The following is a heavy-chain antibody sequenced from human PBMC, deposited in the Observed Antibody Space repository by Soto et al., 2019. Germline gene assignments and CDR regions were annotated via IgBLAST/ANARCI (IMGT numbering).Heavy chain of an antibody. J-gene: IGHJ6*02. CDR2: IYYSGST. CDR1: GGSISSFY. V-gene: IGHV4-59*01. Sequence: SETLSLTCFVSGGSISSFYWSWIRQPPGKGLEWIGHIYYSGSTNYNPSLKSRVTISVDRSKNQFSLKLSSVTAADTAVYYCARTPYYHYYGMDVWGRGTTVTVSS. CDR3: ARTPYYHYYGMDV. D-gene: IGHD1-26*01.